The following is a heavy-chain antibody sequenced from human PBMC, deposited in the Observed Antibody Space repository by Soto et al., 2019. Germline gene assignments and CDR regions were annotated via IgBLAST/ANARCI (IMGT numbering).Heavy chain of an antibody. CDR3: ARPPTHHGDYDY. CDR2: IYYSGST. V-gene: IGHV4-39*01. CDR1: GGSISSSSYY. Sequence: SETLSVTWTVSGGSISSSSYYWGWIRQPPGKGLEWIGSIYYSGSTYYNPSLKSRVTISVDTSKNQFSLKLSSVTAADTAVYYCARPPTHHGDYDYWGQGTLVTVSS. D-gene: IGHD4-17*01. J-gene: IGHJ4*02.